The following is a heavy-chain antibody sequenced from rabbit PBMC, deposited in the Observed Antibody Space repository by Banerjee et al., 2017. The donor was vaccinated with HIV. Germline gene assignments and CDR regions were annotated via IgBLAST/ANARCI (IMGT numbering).Heavy chain of an antibody. CDR3: ARALYALTSGSSL. V-gene: IGHV1S43*01. J-gene: IGHJ4*01. Sequence: QEQLEESGGDLVKPEGSLTLTCTASGFDFSSGYWICWVRQAPGKGLEWIACINVNSGGTWYASWANGRFTISRSTSLNTVTLQMTSLTAADTATYFCARALYALTSGSSLWGPGTLVTVS. CDR2: INVNSGGT. D-gene: IGHD1-1*01. CDR1: GFDFSSGYW.